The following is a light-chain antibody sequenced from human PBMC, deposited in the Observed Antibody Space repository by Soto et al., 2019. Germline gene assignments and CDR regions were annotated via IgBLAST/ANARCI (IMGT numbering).Light chain of an antibody. Sequence: QSALTQPRSVSGSPGQSVTISCTGTSSDVGGYNYASWYQQHPGKAPKLMIYDVNKRPSGVPDRFSGSKSGNTASLTISGLQAEDEADYYCCSYAGSYTYVFGTGTKLTVL. V-gene: IGLV2-11*01. CDR3: CSYAGSYTYV. J-gene: IGLJ1*01. CDR2: DVN. CDR1: SSDVGGYNY.